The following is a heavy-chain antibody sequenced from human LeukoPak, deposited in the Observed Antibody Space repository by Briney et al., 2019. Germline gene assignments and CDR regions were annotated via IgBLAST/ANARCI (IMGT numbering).Heavy chain of an antibody. CDR2: IYYSGST. Sequence: KTSETLSLTCTVSGGSISSSSYYWGWIRQPPGKGLEWIGSIYYSGSTYYNPSLKSRVTISVDTSKNQFSLKLSSVTAADTAVYYCARANDPELPHAFDIWGQGTMVTVSS. CDR1: GGSISSSSYY. CDR3: ARANDPELPHAFDI. J-gene: IGHJ3*02. D-gene: IGHD1-26*01. V-gene: IGHV4-39*07.